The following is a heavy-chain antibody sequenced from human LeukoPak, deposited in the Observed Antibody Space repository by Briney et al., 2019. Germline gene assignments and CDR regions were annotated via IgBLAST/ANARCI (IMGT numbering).Heavy chain of an antibody. V-gene: IGHV3-23*01. CDR2: ISGSGGGT. J-gene: IGHJ4*02. CDR3: ARCTTGRTFGSLREIKRSREIDY. D-gene: IGHD1-1*01. Sequence: GGTLRLSCAASGFTFRSYGMSWVRQAPGKGLEWVSAISGSGGGTYYADSVKGRFTISRDNAKNSLYLQMNSLRVEDTAVYYCARCTTGRTFGSLREIKRSREIDYWGQGTLVTVSS. CDR1: GFTFRSYG.